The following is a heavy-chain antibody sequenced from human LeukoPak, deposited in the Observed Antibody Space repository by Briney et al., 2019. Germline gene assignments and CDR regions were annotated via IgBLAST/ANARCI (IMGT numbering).Heavy chain of an antibody. Sequence: GASVKVSCKASGGTFSSYAISWVRQAPGQGLEWMGGTIPIFGTADYAQKFQGRVTITADESTSTAYMELSSLRSEDTAVYYCARGGLRYFDYYFDYWGQGTLVTVSS. CDR3: ARGGLRYFDYYFDY. D-gene: IGHD3-9*01. J-gene: IGHJ4*02. V-gene: IGHV1-69*13. CDR2: TIPIFGTA. CDR1: GGTFSSYA.